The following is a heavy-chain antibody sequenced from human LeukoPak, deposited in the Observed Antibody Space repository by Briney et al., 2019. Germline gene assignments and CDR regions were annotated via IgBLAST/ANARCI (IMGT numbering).Heavy chain of an antibody. D-gene: IGHD3-22*01. CDR1: GGSVSSGSYY. CDR3: AREGSGYYFADY. CDR2: IYYSGST. Sequence: TPSETLSLTCTVSGGSVSSGSYYWSWIQQPPGKGLEWIGYIYYSGSTNYNPSLKSRVTISVDTSKNQFSLKLSSVTAADTAVYYCAREGSGYYFADYWGQGTLVTVSS. V-gene: IGHV4-61*01. J-gene: IGHJ4*02.